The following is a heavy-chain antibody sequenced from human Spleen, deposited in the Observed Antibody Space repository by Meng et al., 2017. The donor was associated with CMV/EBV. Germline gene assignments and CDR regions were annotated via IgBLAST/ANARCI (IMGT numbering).Heavy chain of an antibody. V-gene: IGHV1-2*02. CDR3: ARGHIAAAGPWGNWFDP. D-gene: IGHD6-13*01. Sequence: ASVKVSCKASGYTFTDYFIHWVRQAPGQGLEWMGWINPNSGGTNFAQKFQGRVTMTSDTSVSTAYMELSRLRSDDTAVYYCARGHIAAAGPWGNWFDPWGQGTLVTVSS. CDR1: GYTFTDYF. J-gene: IGHJ5*02. CDR2: INPNSGGT.